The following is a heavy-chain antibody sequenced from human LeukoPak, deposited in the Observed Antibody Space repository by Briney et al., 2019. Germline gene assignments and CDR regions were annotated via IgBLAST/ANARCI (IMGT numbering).Heavy chain of an antibody. CDR3: GARRAFDI. Sequence: SETLSLTCAVYGGSFSGYYWSWIRQPPGKGLEWIGEINHSGSTNYNPSLKSRVTISVDTSKNQFSLKVNSMTAADTAVYFCGARRAFDIWGQGTMVTVSS. V-gene: IGHV4-34*01. D-gene: IGHD6-6*01. CDR2: INHSGST. J-gene: IGHJ3*02. CDR1: GGSFSGYY.